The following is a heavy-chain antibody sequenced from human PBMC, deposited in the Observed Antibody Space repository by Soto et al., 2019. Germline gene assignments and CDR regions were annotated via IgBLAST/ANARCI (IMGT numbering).Heavy chain of an antibody. CDR3: ARANYDFWSGYYTWANWFDP. CDR1: GYTFTSYY. V-gene: IGHV1-46*03. D-gene: IGHD3-3*01. Sequence: ASVKVSCNASGYTFTSYYMHWVRQAPGQGLEWMGIINPSGGSTSYAQKFQGRVTMTRDTSTSTVYMELSSLRSEDTAVYYCARANYDFWSGYYTWANWFDPWGQGTLVTVSS. J-gene: IGHJ5*02. CDR2: INPSGGST.